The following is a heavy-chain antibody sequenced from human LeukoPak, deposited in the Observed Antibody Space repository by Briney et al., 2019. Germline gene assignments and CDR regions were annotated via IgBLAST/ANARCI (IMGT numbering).Heavy chain of an antibody. J-gene: IGHJ4*02. V-gene: IGHV5-51*01. CDR1: GYKFTSYW. Sequence: GESLKISCKASGYKFTSYWIGWVRQMPGKGLEYMGIIYPGDSDTRYSPSFQGQVTISADKSINTAYLQWSSLKASDTAMYYCARHTKYSSSSRVFDYWGQGTLVTVSS. CDR2: IYPGDSDT. CDR3: ARHTKYSSSSRVFDY. D-gene: IGHD6-6*01.